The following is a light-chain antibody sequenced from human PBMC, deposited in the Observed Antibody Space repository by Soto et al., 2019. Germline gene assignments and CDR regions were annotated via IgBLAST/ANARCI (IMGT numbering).Light chain of an antibody. Sequence: EIVLTQSPGTLSLSPGERATLSCRASQNISSSYLAWYQQKPGQAPRLLIHAASSRATGIPDRFSGSGSGKDFTLTISRLEPEDFAVYYCQQYGGSALYTFGQGTKLEIK. V-gene: IGKV3-20*01. CDR3: QQYGGSALYT. CDR2: AAS. CDR1: QNISSSY. J-gene: IGKJ2*01.